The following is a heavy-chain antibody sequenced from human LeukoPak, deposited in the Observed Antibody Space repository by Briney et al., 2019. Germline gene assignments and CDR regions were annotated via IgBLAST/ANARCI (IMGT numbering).Heavy chain of an antibody. V-gene: IGHV4-39*02. D-gene: IGHD4-17*01. J-gene: IGHJ4*02. Sequence: SETLSLTCTVSGGSISSSGYYWGWIRQPPGKGLEWIGTIYYSGSAYYNPSLKSRLTISVDTSKNHLSLKLSSVTAADTAVYYCARSYGDYVAPIDYWGQGTLVTVSS. CDR3: ARSYGDYVAPIDY. CDR2: IYYSGSA. CDR1: GGSISSSGYY.